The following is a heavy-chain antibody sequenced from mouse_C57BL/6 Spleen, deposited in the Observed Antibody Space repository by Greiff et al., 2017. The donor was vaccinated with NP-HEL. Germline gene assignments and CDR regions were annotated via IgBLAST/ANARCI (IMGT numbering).Heavy chain of an antibody. CDR2: IYPGDGDT. D-gene: IGHD2-5*01. CDR3: ARDSNYVNYYAMDY. CDR1: GYAFSSYW. Sequence: VQLQQSGAELVKPGASVKISCKASGYAFSSYWMNWVKQRPGKGLEWIGQIYPGDGDTNYNGKFKGKATLTADKSSSTAYMQLSSLTSEDSAVYFCARDSNYVNYYAMDYWGQGTSVTVSS. V-gene: IGHV1-80*01. J-gene: IGHJ4*01.